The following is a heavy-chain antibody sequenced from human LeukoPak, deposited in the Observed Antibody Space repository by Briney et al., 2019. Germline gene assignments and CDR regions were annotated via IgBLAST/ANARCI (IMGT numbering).Heavy chain of an antibody. CDR1: GFTFSSYW. J-gene: IGHJ4*02. Sequence: GGSLRLSCAASGFTFSSYWMDWVRQAPGKGLEWVATINQDGSQKYSVDSVKGRFTISRDNAKNSMYPQMNSLRAEDTAVYYCAKDRYSGLNTIDYWGQGTLVTVSS. V-gene: IGHV3-7*01. CDR3: AKDRYSGLNTIDY. D-gene: IGHD6-13*01. CDR2: INQDGSQK.